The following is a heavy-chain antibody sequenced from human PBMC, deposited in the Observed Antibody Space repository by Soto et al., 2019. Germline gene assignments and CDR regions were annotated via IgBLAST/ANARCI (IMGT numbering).Heavy chain of an antibody. CDR1: GYTFTSYA. Sequence: ASVNVSCKASGYTFTSYAMHWVRQAPGQRLEWMGWINAGNGNTKYSQKFQGRVTITRDTSASTAYMELSSLRSEDTAVYYCARSGYTVTSRHYFDYWGQGTLVTVSS. J-gene: IGHJ4*02. CDR2: INAGNGNT. D-gene: IGHD4-17*01. CDR3: ARSGYTVTSRHYFDY. V-gene: IGHV1-3*01.